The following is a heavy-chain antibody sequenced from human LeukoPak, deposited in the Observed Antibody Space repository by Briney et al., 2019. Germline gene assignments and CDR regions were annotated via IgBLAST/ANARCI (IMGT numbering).Heavy chain of an antibody. D-gene: IGHD3-10*01. Sequence: GGSLRLSCAASGFTFSSYAMTWVRKAPGKGLEWVSTISGSGGSTYYSDSVKGRFTISRDNSKNTLNLQMNSLRAEDTAVYYCAKEGMVRGVIITGRGQGTLVTVSS. CDR3: AKEGMVRGVIITG. CDR2: ISGSGGST. CDR1: GFTFSSYA. V-gene: IGHV3-23*01. J-gene: IGHJ4*02.